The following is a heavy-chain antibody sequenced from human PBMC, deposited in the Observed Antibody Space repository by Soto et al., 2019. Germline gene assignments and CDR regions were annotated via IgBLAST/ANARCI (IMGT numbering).Heavy chain of an antibody. CDR3: ARDGADRIFGVTRPYYYYYGMGV. CDR2: ISSSSSYI. J-gene: IGHJ6*02. D-gene: IGHD3-3*02. CDR1: GFTFSSYS. Sequence: GGSLRLSCAASGFTFSSYSMNWVRQAPGKGLEWVSSISSSSSYIYYADSVKGRFTISRDNAKNSLYLQMNSLRAEDTAVYYCARDGADRIFGVTRPYYYYYGMGVWGQGTTVTVSS. V-gene: IGHV3-21*01.